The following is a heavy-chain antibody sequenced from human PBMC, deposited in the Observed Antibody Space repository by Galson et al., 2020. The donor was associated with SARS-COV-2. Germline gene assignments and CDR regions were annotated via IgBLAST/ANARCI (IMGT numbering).Heavy chain of an antibody. CDR1: AFTFSNYE. D-gene: IGHD2-15*01. CDR3: ASPYLAAASFFGAFDI. J-gene: IGHJ3*02. CDR2: ISDSGTNI. Sequence: GGSLRLSCAGSAFTFSNYEMNWVRQAPGKGLEWVAYISDSGTNIYYADSVKGRFTISRDNAMNSLYLQMTSLRAEDTAVYYCASPYLAAASFFGAFDIWGLGTVVTVSS. V-gene: IGHV3-48*03.